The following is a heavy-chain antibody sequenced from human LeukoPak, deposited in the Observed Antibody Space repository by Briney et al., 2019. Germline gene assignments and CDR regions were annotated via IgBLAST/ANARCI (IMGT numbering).Heavy chain of an antibody. CDR2: IKHDGSDK. V-gene: IGHV3-7*01. J-gene: IGHJ6*02. CDR1: GFTFSNYW. D-gene: IGHD2-21*01. CDR3: ARDVPSLWSPENSYYFGMDV. Sequence: GGSLRLSCAVSGFTFSNYWMSWVRQAPGKGLDWVANIKHDGSDKYSVDSVKGRFTISRDNAKNSLYLQMNSLRAEDTAVYYCARDVPSLWSPENSYYFGMDVWGQGTTVTVSS.